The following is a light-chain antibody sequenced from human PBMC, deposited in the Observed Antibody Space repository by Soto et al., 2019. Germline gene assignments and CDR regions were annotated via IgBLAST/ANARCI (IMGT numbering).Light chain of an antibody. CDR1: SSDVGGYNY. V-gene: IGLV2-14*01. J-gene: IGLJ1*01. CDR3: RAYISRSTRV. CDR2: EVS. Sequence: QSALTQPASVSGSPGQSITISCTGTSSDVGGYNYVSWYQQHPGKAPKLMIYEVSNRPSGGSNRCTGSKSGNTASLTISGLQAEDEADYCCRAYISRSTRVFGTGTKLTVL.